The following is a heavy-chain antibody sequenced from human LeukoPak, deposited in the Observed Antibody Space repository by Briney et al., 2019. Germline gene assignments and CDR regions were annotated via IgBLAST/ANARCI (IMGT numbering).Heavy chain of an antibody. D-gene: IGHD2-2*01. V-gene: IGHV1-8*03. CDR2: MNPSSGNT. Sequence: GASVKVSCKASGYTFTSYDINWVRQATGQGLEWMGWMNPSSGNTGYAQKFQGRVTITRNTSISTAYMELSSLRSEDTAVYYCARGGGIVVVPAVYWFDPWGQGTLVTVSS. CDR3: ARGGGIVVVPAVYWFDP. CDR1: GYTFTSYD. J-gene: IGHJ5*02.